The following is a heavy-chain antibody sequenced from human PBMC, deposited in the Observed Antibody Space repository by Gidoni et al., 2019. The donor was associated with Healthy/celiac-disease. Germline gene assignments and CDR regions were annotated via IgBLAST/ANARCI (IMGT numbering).Heavy chain of an antibody. V-gene: IGHV3-13*05. Sequence: EVQLVESGGGLVQPGGSLRLSCAASGFTFSSYDMHWVRQATGKGLEWVSAIGTAGDPYYPGSVKGRFTISRENAKNSLYLQMNSLRAGDTAVYYCARGRLATTVNNWYFDLWGRGTLVTVSS. J-gene: IGHJ2*01. CDR2: IGTAGDP. CDR1: GFTFSSYD. CDR3: ARGRLATTVNNWYFDL. D-gene: IGHD4-17*01.